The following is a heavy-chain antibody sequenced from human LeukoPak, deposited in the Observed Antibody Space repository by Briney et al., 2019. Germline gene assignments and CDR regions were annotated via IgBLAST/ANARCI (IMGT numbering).Heavy chain of an antibody. CDR3: ARVGLRQRFYYYAMDV. D-gene: IGHD3-16*01. CDR2: IYYNGNT. CDR1: GGSISAFY. Sequence: PSETLSLTCTVSGGSISAFYWSWIRQPPGKGLEWIGNIYYNGNTNYNPSLKSRVTISVDTSKNQFSLKLSSVTAADTAVYYCARVGLRQRFYYYAMDVWGQGTTVTVSS. V-gene: IGHV4-59*01. J-gene: IGHJ6*02.